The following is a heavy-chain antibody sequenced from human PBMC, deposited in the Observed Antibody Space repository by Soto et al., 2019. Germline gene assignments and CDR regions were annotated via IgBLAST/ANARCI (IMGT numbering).Heavy chain of an antibody. CDR3: AAYSGYDESGDYYYGMDV. Sequence: QVQLVQSGAEVKKPGSSVKVSCKASGGTFSSYAISWVRQAPGQGLEWMGGIIPIFGTANYAQKFQGRVTITADESTSTAYMELSSLRSEDTAVYYCAAYSGYDESGDYYYGMDVWGQGTTVTVSS. D-gene: IGHD5-12*01. J-gene: IGHJ6*02. CDR2: IIPIFGTA. V-gene: IGHV1-69*01. CDR1: GGTFSSYA.